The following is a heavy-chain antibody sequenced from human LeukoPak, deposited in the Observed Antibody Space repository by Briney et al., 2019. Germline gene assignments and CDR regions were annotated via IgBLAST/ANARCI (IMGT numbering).Heavy chain of an antibody. D-gene: IGHD3-10*01. CDR2: MSYDESNE. CDR1: GFSFSTYA. Sequence: PGGSLRLFCAASGFSFSTYAMHWVRQAPGKGLDWVAVMSYDESNEYYADSVKGRFTISRDNSKNTLYLQMNSLRAEDSAVYYCARESYGSDYWGQGTLVTVSS. CDR3: ARESYGSDY. V-gene: IGHV3-30-3*01. J-gene: IGHJ4*02.